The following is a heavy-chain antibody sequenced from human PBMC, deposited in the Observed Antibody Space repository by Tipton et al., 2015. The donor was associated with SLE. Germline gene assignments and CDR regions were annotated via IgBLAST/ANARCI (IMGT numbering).Heavy chain of an antibody. J-gene: IGHJ3*02. CDR3: ARAEGSWDAFDI. CDR1: GGSFSGYY. CDR2: INHSGST. V-gene: IGHV4-34*01. D-gene: IGHD2-15*01. Sequence: TLSLTCAVYGGSFSGYYWSWIRQPPGKGLEWIGEINHSGSTNHNPSLKSRVTISVDTSKNQFSLKLSSVTAADTAVYYCARAEGSWDAFDIWGQGTMVTVSS.